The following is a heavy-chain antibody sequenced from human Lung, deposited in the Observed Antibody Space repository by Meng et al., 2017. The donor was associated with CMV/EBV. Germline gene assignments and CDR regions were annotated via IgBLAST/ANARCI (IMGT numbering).Heavy chain of an antibody. D-gene: IGHD3-10*01. V-gene: IGHV4-4*02. J-gene: IGHJ1*01. CDR2: IPHRGSS. CDR3: LRRSGSSV. Sequence: HAQLRESGPALGKPSEPLSLTCAVSGDSITNHNWWAWVRQPPGKGLEWIGEIPHRGSSAYNPSLKSRVSMSIDKSKNQFSLKLTSVTAADTAVYHCLRRSGSSVWGQGTLVTVSS. CDR1: GDSITNHNW.